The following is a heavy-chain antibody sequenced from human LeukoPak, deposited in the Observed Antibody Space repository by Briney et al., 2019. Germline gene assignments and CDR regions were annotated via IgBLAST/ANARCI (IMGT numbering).Heavy chain of an antibody. V-gene: IGHV3-9*01. J-gene: IGHJ4*02. CDR3: AKDNRYYDFWSGYFDY. CDR1: GFTFDDYA. CDR2: ISWNSGSI. Sequence: GGSLRLSCAASGFTFDDYAMHWVRQAPGKGLEWVSGISWNSGSIGYADSVKGRFTISRDNAKNSLYLQMNSLRAEDTALYYCAKDNRYYDFWSGYFDYWGQGTLVTASS. D-gene: IGHD3-3*01.